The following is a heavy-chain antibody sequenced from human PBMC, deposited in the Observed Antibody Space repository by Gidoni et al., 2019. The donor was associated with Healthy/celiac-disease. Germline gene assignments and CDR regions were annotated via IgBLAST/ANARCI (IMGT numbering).Heavy chain of an antibody. D-gene: IGHD1-26*01. V-gene: IGHV3-11*01. CDR2: ISSSGSTI. CDR1: GFTSSAYY. Sequence: QVQLVESGGGLVQPGGSLRLSCAASGFTSSAYYMSWIRQAPGKGLEWVSYISSSGSTIYYADSVKGRFTISRDNAKNSLYLQMNSLRAEDTAVYYCARAWEGRYFYYYYMDVWGKGTTVTVSS. J-gene: IGHJ6*03. CDR3: ARAWEGRYFYYYYMDV.